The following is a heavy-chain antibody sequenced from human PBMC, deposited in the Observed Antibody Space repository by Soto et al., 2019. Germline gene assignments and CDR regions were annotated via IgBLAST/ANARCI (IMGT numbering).Heavy chain of an antibody. J-gene: IGHJ6*02. CDR3: ARDLTIVPATHPRLENYGMDV. CDR1: GYSFTSYG. D-gene: IGHD2-2*01. Sequence: QVQLVQSAGEVKKPGASVKVSCKASGYSFTSYGISWVRRAPGQGLEWMGWISPYNGHTRFVERFQGRVTMTPDTSTKTAYMGLRNLRSDDTAHYYCARDLTIVPATHPRLENYGMDVWGQGTTVIVSS. V-gene: IGHV1-18*01. CDR2: ISPYNGHT.